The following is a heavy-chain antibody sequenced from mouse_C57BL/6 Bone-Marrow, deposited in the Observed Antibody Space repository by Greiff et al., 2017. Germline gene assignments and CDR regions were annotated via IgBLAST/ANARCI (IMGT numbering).Heavy chain of an antibody. CDR1: GYAFSSSW. CDR3: AREGGNCFWFAY. D-gene: IGHD2-1*01. Sequence: VQLVESGPELVKPGASVKISCKASGYAFSSSWMNWVKQRPGKGLEWIGRIYPGDGDTNYNGKFKGKATLTADKSSRTAYMQLSSLTSEDSAVYFCAREGGNCFWFAYWGQGTLVTVSA. J-gene: IGHJ3*01. V-gene: IGHV1-82*01. CDR2: IYPGDGDT.